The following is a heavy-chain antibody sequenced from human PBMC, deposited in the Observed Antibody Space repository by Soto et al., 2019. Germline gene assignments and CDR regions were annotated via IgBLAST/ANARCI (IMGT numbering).Heavy chain of an antibody. J-gene: IGHJ6*02. CDR1: GYTFTAYH. D-gene: IGHD1-26*01. CDR3: ARDYSGHGMDV. V-gene: IGHV1-2*02. Sequence: ASVKVSCKASGYTFTAYHIHWVRQAPGQGLEWMGWINPNSGGANYAQKFEGRVTMTRDTSISTVYMELSRLGSDDTALYYCARDYSGHGMDVWGQGTTVTVSS. CDR2: INPNSGGA.